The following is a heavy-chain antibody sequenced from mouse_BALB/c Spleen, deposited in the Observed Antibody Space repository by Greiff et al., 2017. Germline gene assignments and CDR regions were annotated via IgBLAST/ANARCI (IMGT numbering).Heavy chain of an antibody. CDR2: IYPGNVNT. Sequence: VQVVESGPELVKPGASVRISCKASGYTFTSYYIHWVKQRPGQGLEWIGWIYPGNVNTKYNEKFKGKATLTADKSSSTAYMQLSSLTSEDSAVYFCARLYDGYVYAMDYWGQGTSVTVSS. J-gene: IGHJ4*01. V-gene: IGHV1S56*01. D-gene: IGHD2-3*01. CDR1: GYTFTSYY. CDR3: ARLYDGYVYAMDY.